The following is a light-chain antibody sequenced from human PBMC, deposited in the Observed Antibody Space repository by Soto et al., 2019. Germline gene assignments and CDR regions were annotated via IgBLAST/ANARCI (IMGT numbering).Light chain of an antibody. CDR2: RAS. Sequence: EIVMTQSPATLSVSPGERVTLSCRASQSVNSNLAWYQQKPGQAPRLLIYRASTRATGIPARFSGSGSGTEFTLTISSLQSEDFAVYYCQQYYNLWTFGQGTKVDIK. CDR1: QSVNSN. V-gene: IGKV3-15*01. J-gene: IGKJ1*01. CDR3: QQYYNLWT.